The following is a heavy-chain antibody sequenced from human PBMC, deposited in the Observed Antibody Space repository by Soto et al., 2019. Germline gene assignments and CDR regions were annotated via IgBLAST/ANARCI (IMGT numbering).Heavy chain of an antibody. CDR3: AKDGRTGTTLGY. Sequence: EVQLLESGGNLVQPGGSLRLSCTASGFTFRDYSMSWVRQAPGKGLEWISGIRSSGDTTFYADSVKGRFTVSRNNSKNTLYLQMNSLRAEDTAIYYCAKDGRTGTTLGYWGQGTLVTVSP. CDR1: GFTFRDYS. D-gene: IGHD1-7*01. V-gene: IGHV3-23*01. CDR2: IRSSGDTT. J-gene: IGHJ4*02.